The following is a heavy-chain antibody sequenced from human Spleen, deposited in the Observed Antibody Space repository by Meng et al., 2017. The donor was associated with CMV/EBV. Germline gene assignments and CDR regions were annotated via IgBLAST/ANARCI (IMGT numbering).Heavy chain of an antibody. Sequence: ASVKVSCKASGYIFTKYGVNWMRQAPGQGLEWMGWINIYSGKTQYAQQLQGRVTMTTDTSTNTAYMELRSLKFDDTAIYYCARDSAGYCSTGSCYEGDSWGQGTLVTVSS. J-gene: IGHJ4*02. CDR1: GYIFTKYG. CDR2: INIYSGKT. V-gene: IGHV1-18*01. D-gene: IGHD2-2*01. CDR3: ARDSAGYCSTGSCYEGDS.